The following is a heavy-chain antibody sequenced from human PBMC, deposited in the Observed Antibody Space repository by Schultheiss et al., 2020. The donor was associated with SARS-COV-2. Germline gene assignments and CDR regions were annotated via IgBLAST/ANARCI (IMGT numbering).Heavy chain of an antibody. V-gene: IGHV3-20*04. J-gene: IGHJ2*01. Sequence: GGSLRLSCAASGFTFRSYWMSWVRQAPGKGLEWVSGVSWNGSRTHYADSVKGRFTISRDNAKNSLYLQMNSLRAEDTALYYCAKDGELGYYWYFDLWGRGTLVTVSS. CDR3: AKDGELGYYWYFDL. CDR2: VSWNGSRT. D-gene: IGHD7-27*01. CDR1: GFTFRSYW.